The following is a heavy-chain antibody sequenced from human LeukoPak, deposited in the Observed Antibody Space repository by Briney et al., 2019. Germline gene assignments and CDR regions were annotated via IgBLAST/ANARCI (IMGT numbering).Heavy chain of an antibody. CDR3: AREYCSSTSCYLMDY. Sequence: PSETLSLTCAVYGGSFSGYYWSWIRQPAGKRLEWIGRIYTGGSTNYNPSLKSRLTMSVDTSKNQFSLKLNSVTAADTAVYYCAREYCSSTSCYLMDYWGQGTLVTVSS. J-gene: IGHJ4*02. CDR2: IYTGGST. D-gene: IGHD2-2*01. V-gene: IGHV4-59*10. CDR1: GGSFSGYY.